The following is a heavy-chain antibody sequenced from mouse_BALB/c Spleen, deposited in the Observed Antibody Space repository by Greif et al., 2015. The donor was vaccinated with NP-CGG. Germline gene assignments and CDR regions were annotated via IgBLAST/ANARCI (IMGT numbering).Heavy chain of an antibody. J-gene: IGHJ4*01. D-gene: IGHD1-2*01. CDR2: IWSDGST. CDR1: GFSLTSYG. CDR3: ARHGVRPYYYAMDY. Sequence: QVQLKQSGPDLVAPSQSLSITCTVSGFSLTSYGVHWVRQPPGKGLEWLVVIWSDGSTTYNSALKSRLSISKDNSKSQVFLKMNSLQTDDTAMYYCARHGVRPYYYAMDYWGQGTSVTVSS. V-gene: IGHV2-6-2*01.